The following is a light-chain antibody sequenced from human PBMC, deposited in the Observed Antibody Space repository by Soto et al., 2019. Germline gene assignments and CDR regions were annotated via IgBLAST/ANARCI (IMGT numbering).Light chain of an antibody. CDR3: QQYGSSST. J-gene: IGKJ5*01. CDR2: GAS. V-gene: IGKV3-20*01. Sequence: EIVVTQSPCPLSLSPAASAALSGKASQSVSSSYLAWYQQKPGQAPRLLIYGASSRATGIPDRFSGSGSGTDFTLTISRLEPEDFAVYYCQQYGSSSTFGQGTRLEIK. CDR1: QSVSSSY.